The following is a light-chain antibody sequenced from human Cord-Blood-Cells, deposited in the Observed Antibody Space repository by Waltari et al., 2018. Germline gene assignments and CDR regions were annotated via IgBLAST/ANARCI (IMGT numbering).Light chain of an antibody. CDR2: WAS. Sequence: DIVMTQSPDSLAVSLGERATINCKSSQSVLSSSNNKNYLAWYQPKPGQPPKLLIYWASTRESGVPDRFSGSGSGTDFTLTISSLQAEDVAVYYCQQYYSTPQTFGQGTKVEIK. V-gene: IGKV4-1*01. J-gene: IGKJ1*01. CDR3: QQYYSTPQT. CDR1: QSVLSSSNNKNY.